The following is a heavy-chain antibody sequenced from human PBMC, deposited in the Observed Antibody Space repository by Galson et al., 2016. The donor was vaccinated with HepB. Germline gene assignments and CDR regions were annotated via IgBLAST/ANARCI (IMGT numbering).Heavy chain of an antibody. CDR1: GFASSGYG. D-gene: IGHD6-13*01. J-gene: IGHJ5*02. CDR2: SWSDGNNK. CDR3: ARDLGGSSWFFIWDL. V-gene: IGHV3-33*01. Sequence: SLRLSCAASGFASSGYGMHWVRQAPGKGLEWVAVSWSDGNNKDYADSVKGRFTISRDNSNNTVDLQMNSLSGDDTAVYYCARDLGGSSWFFIWDLWGQGTLVTVSS.